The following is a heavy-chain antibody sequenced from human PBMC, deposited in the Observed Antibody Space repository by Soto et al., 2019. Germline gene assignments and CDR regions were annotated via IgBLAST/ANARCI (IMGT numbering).Heavy chain of an antibody. D-gene: IGHD3-22*01. CDR1: GGSISSGGYY. Sequence: SETLSLTCTVSGGSISSGGYYWGWIRQPPGKGLEWIGSIYYSGSTYYNPSLKSRVTISVDTSKNQFSLKLSSVTAADTAVYYCARDLGKYYYDSSGYSVAKVANLEAFDYWGQGTLVTVSS. CDR2: IYYSGST. CDR3: ARDLGKYYYDSSGYSVAKVANLEAFDY. J-gene: IGHJ4*02. V-gene: IGHV4-39*02.